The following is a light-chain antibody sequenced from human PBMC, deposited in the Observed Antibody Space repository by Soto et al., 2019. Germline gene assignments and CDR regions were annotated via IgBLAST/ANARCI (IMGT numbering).Light chain of an antibody. CDR2: GAS. J-gene: IGKJ4*01. CDR3: QQYNNWALVI. Sequence: EIVMTQSPATLSVSPGERVTLSCRASQSVSSDLAWYQQKPGQAPRLLIYGASTRATGIPARFSGSGSGTEFTLTISSLQSEDFAVYYCQQYNNWALVIFGGGTKVDIX. V-gene: IGKV3-15*01. CDR1: QSVSSD.